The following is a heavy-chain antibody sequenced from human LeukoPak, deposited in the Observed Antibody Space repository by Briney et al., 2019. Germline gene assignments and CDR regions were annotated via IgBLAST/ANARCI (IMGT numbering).Heavy chain of an antibody. V-gene: IGHV4-39*01. CDR2: IYYSGST. CDR1: GGSISSSSYY. CDR3: ARLGPGGFGELTRYYYYRDV. J-gene: IGHJ6*03. Sequence: SETLSLTCTVSGGSISSSSYYWGWIRQPPGKGLEWIGSIYYSGSTYYNPSLKSRVTISVDTSKNQFSLKLSSVTAADTAVYYCARLGPGGFGELTRYYYYRDVWGKGTTVTVSS. D-gene: IGHD3-10*01.